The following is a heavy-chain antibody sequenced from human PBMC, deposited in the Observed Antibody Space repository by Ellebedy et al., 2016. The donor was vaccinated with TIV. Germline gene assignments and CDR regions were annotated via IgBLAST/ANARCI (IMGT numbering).Heavy chain of an antibody. D-gene: IGHD3-9*01. CDR3: AKDSSTYYDVLTANWFDP. CDR1: GFTFSSYA. V-gene: IGHV3-23*01. CDR2: ISGSGGST. Sequence: GGSLRLXXAASGFTFSSYAMSWVRQAPGKGLEWVSAISGSGGSTYYADSVKGRFTISRDNSKNTLYLQMNSLRAEDTAVYYCAKDSSTYYDVLTANWFDPWGQGTLVTVSS. J-gene: IGHJ5*02.